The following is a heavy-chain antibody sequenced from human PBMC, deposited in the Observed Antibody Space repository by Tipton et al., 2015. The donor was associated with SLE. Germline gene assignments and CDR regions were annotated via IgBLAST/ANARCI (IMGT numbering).Heavy chain of an antibody. Sequence: GSLRLSCITSGFSFSAYWMSWVRQAPGKGLEWVANIKQDGSVRHYVDSVKGRFTISRDNAENSLFLQMNSLRVEDTAIYSCTKDGIARNGIWDAFDVWGQGTMVTVSS. CDR2: IKQDGSVR. D-gene: IGHD5-24*01. CDR1: GFSFSAYW. J-gene: IGHJ3*01. CDR3: TKDGIARNGIWDAFDV. V-gene: IGHV3-7*03.